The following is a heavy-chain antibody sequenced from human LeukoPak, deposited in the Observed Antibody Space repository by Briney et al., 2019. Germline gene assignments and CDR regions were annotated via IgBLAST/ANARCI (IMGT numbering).Heavy chain of an antibody. V-gene: IGHV4-4*07. CDR2: IYTSGST. CDR1: GGSISRYY. D-gene: IGHD3-22*01. CDR3: ARGIVMSSGYDFWAAFDT. Sequence: TSETLSLTCTVSGGSISRYYWSWIRQPAGKGLEWIGRIYTSGSTNYNPSLKSRVTMSVDTSKNQFSLKLSSVTAADAAVYYCARGIVMSSGYDFWAAFDTWGQGTMVTVSS. J-gene: IGHJ3*02.